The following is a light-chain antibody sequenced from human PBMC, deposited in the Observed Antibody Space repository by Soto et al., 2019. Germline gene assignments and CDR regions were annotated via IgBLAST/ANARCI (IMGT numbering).Light chain of an antibody. Sequence: AIRMTQSPSSLSASTGDRVTITCRASQGIGTYLAWYQREPGKAPKLLIYAASTLQSGVPSRFSGSGSGTDFTLTISCLQSEDFATYYCQQYYTYPFTFGPGTKVDIK. CDR1: QGIGTY. J-gene: IGKJ3*01. CDR2: AAS. CDR3: QQYYTYPFT. V-gene: IGKV1-8*01.